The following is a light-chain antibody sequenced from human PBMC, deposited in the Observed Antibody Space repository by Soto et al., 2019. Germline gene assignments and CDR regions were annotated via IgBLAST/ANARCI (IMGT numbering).Light chain of an antibody. CDR1: QTISNW. J-gene: IGKJ1*01. CDR3: QQYNSYPWT. Sequence: IQMTQSPSTLSASVGDRVTITCRASQTISNWLAWYQQKPGQAPKLLIYKASTLESGVPSRFSGSGSGTEFTLTISSLQPEDFATYYCQQYNSYPWTFGQGTKVDIK. CDR2: KAS. V-gene: IGKV1-5*03.